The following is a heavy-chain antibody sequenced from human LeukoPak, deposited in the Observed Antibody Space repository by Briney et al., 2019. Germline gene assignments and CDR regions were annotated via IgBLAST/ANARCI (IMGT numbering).Heavy chain of an antibody. CDR3: ARDLFYDSSSYYASDS. CDR1: GFTFSTYW. V-gene: IGHV3-74*01. CDR2: TNNDGSST. Sequence: GGSLRLSCAASGFTFSTYWMHWVRQAPGKGLVWVSRTNNDGSSTVYADSVKGRFTISRDNAKNTLYLQMNSLRAEDTAVYYCARDLFYDSSSYYASDSWGQGTLVTVSS. D-gene: IGHD3-22*01. J-gene: IGHJ4*02.